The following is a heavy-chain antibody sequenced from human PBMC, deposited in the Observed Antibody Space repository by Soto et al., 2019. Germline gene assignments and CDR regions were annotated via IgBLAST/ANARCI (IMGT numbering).Heavy chain of an antibody. CDR3: ARWTVTYYYDSSAFDI. CDR2: IYYSGSN. CDR1: GGSISSGGYY. D-gene: IGHD3-22*01. Sequence: QVQLQESGPGLVKPSQTLSLTCTVSGGSISSGGYYWSWIRQHPGKGLEWIGYIYYSGSNYYNPSLKSRVTISVDTSKNQFSLKLSSVTAADTAVYYCARWTVTYYYDSSAFDIWGQGTMVTVSS. V-gene: IGHV4-31*03. J-gene: IGHJ3*02.